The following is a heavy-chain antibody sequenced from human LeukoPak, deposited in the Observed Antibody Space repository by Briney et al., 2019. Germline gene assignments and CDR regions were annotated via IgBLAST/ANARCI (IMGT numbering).Heavy chain of an antibody. Sequence: GGSLRLSCAASGFTFSTYIMIWVRQAPGKGVEWVGRIKSKTDGGTVDCAAPVKGRFTISRDDLKNTLYLEMNSLKTEDTAVYYCTKDHGSGSYYFDYWGQGTLVTVSS. J-gene: IGHJ4*02. V-gene: IGHV3-15*01. CDR3: TKDHGSGSYYFDY. CDR1: GFTFSTYI. CDR2: IKSKTDGGTV. D-gene: IGHD3-10*01.